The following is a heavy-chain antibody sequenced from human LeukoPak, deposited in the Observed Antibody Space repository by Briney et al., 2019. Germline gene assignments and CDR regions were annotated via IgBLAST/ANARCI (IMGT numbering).Heavy chain of an antibody. D-gene: IGHD6-6*01. Sequence: RPSQTLSLTCTVSGGSISSSIYSWNWIRQPAEKGLEWIGRISTSGSTNYNPSLMSRVTISVDTSKNQLSLKLSSVTAADTAVYYCARTPARRHYYYYYMDVWGKGTTVTVSS. CDR1: GGSISSSIYS. J-gene: IGHJ6*03. CDR3: ARTPARRHYYYYYMDV. CDR2: ISTSGST. V-gene: IGHV4-61*02.